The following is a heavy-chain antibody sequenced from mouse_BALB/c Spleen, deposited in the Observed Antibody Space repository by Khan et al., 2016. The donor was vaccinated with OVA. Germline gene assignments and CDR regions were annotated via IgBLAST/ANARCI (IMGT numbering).Heavy chain of an antibody. Sequence: EVKLQESGPELVRPGASVKISCKTSGYTFTEYTLHWVKQSHGKSLEWIGVINPKNGVTSYNQKFKGKATLTVDKSSSTAYMEFRSLTSEDSAVYYCARDAGRKWGQGTSVTVSS. D-gene: IGHD3-3*01. V-gene: IGHV1-18*01. CDR1: GYTFTEYT. CDR2: INPKNGVT. J-gene: IGHJ4*01. CDR3: ARDAGRK.